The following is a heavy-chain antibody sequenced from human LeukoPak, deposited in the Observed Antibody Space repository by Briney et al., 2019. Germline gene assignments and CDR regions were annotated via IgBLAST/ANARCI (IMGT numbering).Heavy chain of an antibody. Sequence: ASVKVSCKASGYSFTNYGFSWVRQAPGQGLEWMGWISGYNGNANYAQKFQGRVTMTTDTSTSTAYMELRNLRSDDTAVYYCARSGYDILTGYYRALDYWGQGTLVTVSS. D-gene: IGHD3-9*01. CDR2: ISGYNGNA. J-gene: IGHJ4*02. CDR1: GYSFTNYG. CDR3: ARSGYDILTGYYRALDY. V-gene: IGHV1-18*01.